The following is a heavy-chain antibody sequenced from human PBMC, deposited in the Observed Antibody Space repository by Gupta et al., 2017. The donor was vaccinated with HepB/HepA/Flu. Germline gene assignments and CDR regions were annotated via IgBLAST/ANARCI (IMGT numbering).Heavy chain of an antibody. CDR1: GYTFTDYY. CDR3: ATSGGTAMFLSRLDH. J-gene: IGHJ4*02. Sequence: EVQLVQSGAEVKKPGATVKISCKVSGYTFTDYYIHWVQQAPGRGLEWMGVVDPDDETIYAEKFQGRVTITADRSTNTAYLELRSLRSEDTAVYYFATSGGTAMFLSRLDHWGQVTLVTVSS. D-gene: IGHD5-18*01. V-gene: IGHV1-69-2*01. CDR2: VDPDDET.